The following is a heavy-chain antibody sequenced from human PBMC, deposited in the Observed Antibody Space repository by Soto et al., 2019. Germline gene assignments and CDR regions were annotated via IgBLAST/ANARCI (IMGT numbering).Heavy chain of an antibody. CDR2: IYHSGST. CDR1: GGSISSSNW. J-gene: IGHJ3*02. Sequence: QVQLQESGPGLVKPSGTLSLTCAVSGGSISSSNWWSWVRQPPGKGLEWMGEIYHSGSTNYNPSLKSRATMSVAKSNNQTARRPGSVTAADTAGYDWARDLGGWRRGGDRQDIWGQGTMVTVSS. V-gene: IGHV4-4*02. CDR3: ARDLGGWRRGGDRQDI. D-gene: IGHD2-15*01.